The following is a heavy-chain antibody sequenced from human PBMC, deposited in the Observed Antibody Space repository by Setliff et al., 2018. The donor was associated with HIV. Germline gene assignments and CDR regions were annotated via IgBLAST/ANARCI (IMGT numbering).Heavy chain of an antibody. J-gene: IGHJ6*03. CDR2: ISTYNGNT. D-gene: IGHD2-21*01. V-gene: IGHV1-18*01. CDR1: GYTFTTYG. CDR3: ARLSIPAYYYMDV. Sequence: ASVKVSCKASGYTFTTYGITWVRQAPGQGLEWMGWISTYNGNTNYAQKFQGRVTMTTVTSTSTAYMELRSLRSDDTAVYYCARLSIPAYYYMDVWGKGTTVTAP.